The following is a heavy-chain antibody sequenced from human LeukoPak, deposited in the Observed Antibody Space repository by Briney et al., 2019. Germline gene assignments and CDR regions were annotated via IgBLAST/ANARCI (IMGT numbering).Heavy chain of an antibody. D-gene: IGHD2/OR15-2a*01. CDR1: GFTFSDYY. CDR3: TTDDPVNRS. V-gene: IGHV3-72*01. CDR2: VKHKANSYTT. Sequence: GGSLRLSCAASGFTFSDYYMEWVRQAPGKGLEWVGLVKHKANSYTTEYAASVRGRFTISRDDSKNSLYLQMNSLKTEDTAVYYCTTDDPVNRSWGQGTLVTVSS. J-gene: IGHJ4*02.